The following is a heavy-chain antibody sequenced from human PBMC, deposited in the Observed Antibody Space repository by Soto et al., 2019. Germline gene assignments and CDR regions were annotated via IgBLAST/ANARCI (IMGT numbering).Heavy chain of an antibody. J-gene: IGHJ4*02. Sequence: PXGSLRLSCAASGFTFSSYAMHWVRQAPGKGLEWVAVISYDGSNKYYADSVKGRFTISRDNSKNTLYLQMNSLRAEDTAVYYCARGGATYSYGPYFDYWGQGTLVTVSS. V-gene: IGHV3-30-3*01. CDR3: ARGGATYSYGPYFDY. D-gene: IGHD5-18*01. CDR2: ISYDGSNK. CDR1: GFTFSSYA.